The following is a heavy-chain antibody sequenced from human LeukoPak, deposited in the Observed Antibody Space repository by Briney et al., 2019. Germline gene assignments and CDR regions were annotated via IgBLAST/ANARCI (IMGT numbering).Heavy chain of an antibody. J-gene: IGHJ4*02. Sequence: ASVKVSCRVSGYTLTELSMHWVRQAPGKGLEWMGGFDPEDGETIYAQKFQGRVTMTEDTSTDTAYMELSSLRSEDTAVYYCATVPFGGGQLLLSSPFDYWGQGTLVTVSS. CDR2: FDPEDGET. V-gene: IGHV1-24*01. D-gene: IGHD2-2*01. CDR1: GYTLTELS. CDR3: ATVPFGGGQLLLSSPFDY.